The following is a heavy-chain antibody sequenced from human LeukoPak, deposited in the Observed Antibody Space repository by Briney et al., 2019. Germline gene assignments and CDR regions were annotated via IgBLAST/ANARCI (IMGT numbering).Heavy chain of an antibody. CDR3: ARGQGGATSGYFDY. J-gene: IGHJ4*02. CDR1: GGSISSYY. D-gene: IGHD1-26*01. CDR2: IYYSGST. V-gene: IGHV4-59*08. Sequence: SETLSLTCTVSGGSISSYYWSWIRQPPGKGLEGIGYIYYSGSTNYNPSPKSRVTISVDTSKNQFSLKLSSVTAADTAVYYCARGQGGATSGYFDYWGQGTLVTVSS.